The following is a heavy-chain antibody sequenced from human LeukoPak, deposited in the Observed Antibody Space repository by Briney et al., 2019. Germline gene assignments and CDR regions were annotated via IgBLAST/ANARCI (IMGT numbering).Heavy chain of an antibody. D-gene: IGHD6-19*01. Sequence: SETLSLTCTVSGGSISSGGYYWSWIRQPPGKGLEWIGYIYHSGSTYYNPSLKSRVTISVDRSKNQFSLKLSSVTAADTAVYYCARDISGWNDAFDIWGQGTMVTVSS. CDR1: GGSISSGGYY. CDR2: IYHSGST. V-gene: IGHV4-30-2*01. J-gene: IGHJ3*02. CDR3: ARDISGWNDAFDI.